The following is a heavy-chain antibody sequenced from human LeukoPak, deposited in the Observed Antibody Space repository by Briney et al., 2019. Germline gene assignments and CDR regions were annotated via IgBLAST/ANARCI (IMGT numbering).Heavy chain of an antibody. V-gene: IGHV3-7*01. CDR2: IKQDGGEK. D-gene: IGHD6-13*01. J-gene: IGHJ4*01. CDR3: ARDGTAAGLDFDL. CDR1: GFTFSSYW. Sequence: PGGSLRLSCAVSGFTFSSYWMNWVRQAPGKGLEWVASIKQDGGEKYYVDSVKGRFTISRDNAKNSLYLQMSSLRAEDTAVYYCARDGTAAGLDFDLWGQGTLVTVSS.